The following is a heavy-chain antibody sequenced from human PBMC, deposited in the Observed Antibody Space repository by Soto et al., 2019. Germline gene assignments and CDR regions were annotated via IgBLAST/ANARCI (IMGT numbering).Heavy chain of an antibody. Sequence: PGGSLRLSCAASGFTFSSYGMHWVRQAPGKGLEWVAVIWYDGSNKYYADSVKGRFTISRDNSKNTLYLKMNSLRAEDTAVYYCARDGGDYSNAFDIWGQGTMVTVSS. V-gene: IGHV3-33*01. CDR3: ARDGGDYSNAFDI. CDR2: IWYDGSNK. J-gene: IGHJ3*02. D-gene: IGHD4-4*01. CDR1: GFTFSSYG.